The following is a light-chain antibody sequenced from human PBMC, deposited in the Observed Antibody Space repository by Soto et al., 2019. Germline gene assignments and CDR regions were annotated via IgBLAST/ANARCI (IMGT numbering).Light chain of an antibody. J-gene: IGKJ2*01. CDR2: DAS. CDR1: QSVTGSQ. V-gene: IGKV3-20*01. CDR3: QHYGSSLRT. Sequence: IVLTQSPGILSLSPGERATLSCRASQSVTGSQLAWFQQRPGQGPRILIYDASTRATGISDRFSGSGSGTDFTLTISRLEPEDFAVYYCQHYGSSLRTFGQGTRLEIK.